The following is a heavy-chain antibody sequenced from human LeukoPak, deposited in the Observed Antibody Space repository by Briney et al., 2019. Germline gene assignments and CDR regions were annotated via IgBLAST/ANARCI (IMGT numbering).Heavy chain of an antibody. Sequence: GGSLRLSCAASGFTFSSYGMHWVRQAPGKGLEWVAFIRYDGSNKYYADSVKGRFTISRDNSKNTLYLQMNSLRAEDTAVYYCAKDSAFQSGHYYYYMDVWGKGTTVTISS. CDR2: IRYDGSNK. CDR3: AKDSAFQSGHYYYYMDV. CDR1: GFTFSSYG. V-gene: IGHV3-30*02. D-gene: IGHD3-3*01. J-gene: IGHJ6*03.